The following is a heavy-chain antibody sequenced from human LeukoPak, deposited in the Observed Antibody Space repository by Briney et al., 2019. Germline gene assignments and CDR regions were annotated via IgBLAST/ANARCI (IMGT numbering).Heavy chain of an antibody. CDR1: GFTFSSYS. J-gene: IGHJ4*01. Sequence: GGSLRLSCAASGFTFSSYSMNWVRQAPGKGLEWVSYISSSSSTIYYADSVKGRFTISRDNAKNSLYLQMNSLRAEDTAVYYCARVGGSYYDSSGYSFDYWGQGTLVTVSS. CDR2: ISSSSSTI. CDR3: ARVGGSYYDSSGYSFDY. D-gene: IGHD3-22*01. V-gene: IGHV3-48*04.